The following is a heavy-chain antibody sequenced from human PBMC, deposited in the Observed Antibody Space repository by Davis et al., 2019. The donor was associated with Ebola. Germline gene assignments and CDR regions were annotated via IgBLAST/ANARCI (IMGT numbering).Heavy chain of an antibody. J-gene: IGHJ5*02. D-gene: IGHD6-13*01. CDR2: INPSGGST. CDR1: GYTFTGYY. V-gene: IGHV1-2*04. CDR3: AREGLGIAAAGTLFRGRRRGWFDP. Sequence: ASVKVSCKASGYTFTGYYMHWVRQAPGQGLEWMGIINPSGGSTSYAQKFQGWVTMTRDTSISTAYMELSRLRSDDTAVYYCAREGLGIAAAGTLFRGRRRGWFDPWGQGTLVTVSS.